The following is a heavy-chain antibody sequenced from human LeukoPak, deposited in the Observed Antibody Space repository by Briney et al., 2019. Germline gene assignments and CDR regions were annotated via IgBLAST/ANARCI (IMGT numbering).Heavy chain of an antibody. CDR3: AKGVDYYDSSGYPLSYMDV. D-gene: IGHD3-22*01. CDR1: GFTFSSYA. CDR2: ISGSGGST. Sequence: PGGSLRLSCAASGFTFSSYAMSWVRQAPGKGLEWVSAISGSGGSTYYADSVKGRFTISRDNSKNTLYLQMNSLRAEDTAVYYCAKGVDYYDSSGYPLSYMDVWGKGTTVTVSS. J-gene: IGHJ6*03. V-gene: IGHV3-23*01.